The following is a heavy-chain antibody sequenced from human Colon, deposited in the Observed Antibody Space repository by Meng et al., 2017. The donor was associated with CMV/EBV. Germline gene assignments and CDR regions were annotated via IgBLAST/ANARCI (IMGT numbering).Heavy chain of an antibody. Sequence: GGSLRLSCAASGFTFSSYSMNWVRQAPGKGLEWVSSISSSSSYIYYADSVKGRFTISRDNAKNSLYLQMNSLRAEDTAVYYCVRALGYCSSTSCYSGGYGMDVWGQGTTVTVSS. D-gene: IGHD2-2*02. CDR3: VRALGYCSSTSCYSGGYGMDV. V-gene: IGHV3-21*01. CDR2: ISSSSSYI. J-gene: IGHJ6*02. CDR1: GFTFSSYS.